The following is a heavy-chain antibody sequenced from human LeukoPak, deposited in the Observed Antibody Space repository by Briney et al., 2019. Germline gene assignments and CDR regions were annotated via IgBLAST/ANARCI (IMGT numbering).Heavy chain of an antibody. V-gene: IGHV4-39*01. CDR1: GGSISSTSYY. CDR2: IDYSGTT. D-gene: IGHD6-13*01. CDR3: ARRGQAAGSKGAFDY. J-gene: IGHJ4*02. Sequence: SETLSLTCTASGGSISSTSYYWAWIRQPPERGLEWIGSIDYSGTTYYNPSLKSRVTISVDTSKNQFSLKLSSVTASDTAKYFCARRGQAAGSKGAFDYWGQGTLVTVSS.